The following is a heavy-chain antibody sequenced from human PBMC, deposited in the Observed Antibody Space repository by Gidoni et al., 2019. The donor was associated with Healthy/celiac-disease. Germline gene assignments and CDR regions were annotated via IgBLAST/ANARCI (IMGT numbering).Heavy chain of an antibody. Sequence: EVQLLESGGGLVQPGGSLSLSWSASGFTFSSYSMRGVRQAPGKGLEWVSAISGSGGSTYYADSVKGRFTISRDNSKNTLYLQMNSLRAEDTAVYYCAKVVIAVAGTGEDAFDIWGQGTMVTVSS. V-gene: IGHV3-23*01. J-gene: IGHJ3*02. D-gene: IGHD6-19*01. CDR3: AKVVIAVAGTGEDAFDI. CDR2: ISGSGGST. CDR1: GFTFSSYS.